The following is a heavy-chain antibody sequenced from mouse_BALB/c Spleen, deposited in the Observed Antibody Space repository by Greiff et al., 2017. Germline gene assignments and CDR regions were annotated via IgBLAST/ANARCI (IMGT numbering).Heavy chain of an antibody. D-gene: IGHD2-3*01. CDR2: ISSGGSYT. Sequence: EVKLVESGGDLVKPGGSLKLSCAASGFTFSSYGMSWVRQTPDKRLEWVATISSGGSYTYYPDSVKGRFTISRDNAKNTLYLQMSSLKSEDTAMYYCARLGVDGYSPYAMDYWGQGTSVTVSS. CDR1: GFTFSSYG. J-gene: IGHJ4*01. CDR3: ARLGVDGYSPYAMDY. V-gene: IGHV5-6*01.